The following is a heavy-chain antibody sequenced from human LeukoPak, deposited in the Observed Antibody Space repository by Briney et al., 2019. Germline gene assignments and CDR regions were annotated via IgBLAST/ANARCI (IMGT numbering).Heavy chain of an antibody. CDR3: ARVRTRDGYNYDY. CDR1: GYTFSIYN. Sequence: ASVKVSCKASGYTFSIYNMHWVRQAPGQGLEWMGIINPSGGSTSYAQKFQGRVTMTRDTSTSTVYMELSSLRSEDTAVYYCARVRTRDGYNYDYWGQGTLVTVSS. V-gene: IGHV1-46*01. J-gene: IGHJ4*02. D-gene: IGHD5-24*01. CDR2: INPSGGST.